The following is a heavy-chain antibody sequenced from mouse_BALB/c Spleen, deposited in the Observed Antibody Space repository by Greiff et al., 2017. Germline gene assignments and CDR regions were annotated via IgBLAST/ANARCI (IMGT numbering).Heavy chain of an antibody. CDR2: ISYSGST. V-gene: IGHV3-8*02. J-gene: IGHJ4*01. D-gene: IGHD1-1*01. CDR3: ARYYGSSLYYAMDY. Sequence: EVKLVESGPSLVKPSQTLSLTCSVTGDSITSDYWNWIRKFPGNKLEYMGYISYSGSTYYNPSLKSRISITRDTSKNQYYLQLNSVTTEDTATYYCARYYGSSLYYAMDYWGQGTSVTVSS. CDR1: GDSITSDY.